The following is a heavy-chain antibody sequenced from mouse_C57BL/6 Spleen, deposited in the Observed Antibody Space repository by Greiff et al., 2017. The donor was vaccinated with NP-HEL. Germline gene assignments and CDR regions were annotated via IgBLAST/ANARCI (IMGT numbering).Heavy chain of an antibody. Sequence: EVQVVESGGDLVKPGGSLKLSCAASGFTFSSYGMSWVRQTPDKSLEWVATISSGGSYTSYPDRVKGRVTISRDNAKNTLYLRMSTLKSEDTAMYYCARHPSYGKWMDYWGQGTSVTVSS. CDR3: ARHPSYGKWMDY. D-gene: IGHD2-10*01. CDR2: ISSGGSYT. J-gene: IGHJ4*01. CDR1: GFTFSSYG. V-gene: IGHV5-6*01.